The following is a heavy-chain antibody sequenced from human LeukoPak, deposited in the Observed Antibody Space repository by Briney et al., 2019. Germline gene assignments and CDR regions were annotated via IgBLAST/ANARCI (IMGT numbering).Heavy chain of an antibody. J-gene: IGHJ6*02. CDR2: IYYSGST. CDR3: ARVVGYYGSGSYYYYYGMDV. Sequence: SETLSLTCTVSGGSISSYYWSWIRQPPGKGLEWLGYIYYSGSTNYNPSLKSRVTISVDTSKNQFSLKLSSVTAADTAVYYCARVVGYYGSGSYYYYYGMDVWGQGTTVTVSS. D-gene: IGHD3-10*01. CDR1: GGSISSYY. V-gene: IGHV4-59*01.